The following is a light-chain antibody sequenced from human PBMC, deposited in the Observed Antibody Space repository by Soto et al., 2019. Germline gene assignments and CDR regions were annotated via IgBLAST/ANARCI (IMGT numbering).Light chain of an antibody. CDR1: SSGVGGYNY. CDR2: DVR. J-gene: IGLJ1*01. CDR3: CSYAGSYAYV. V-gene: IGLV2-11*01. Sequence: QSALTQPRSVSGSPGQSVTISCTGTSSGVGGYNYVSWYQQLPGKAPKLMIYDVRKRPSGVPDRFSGSKSGNTASLTISGLQAEDEADYYCCSYAGSYAYVFGSGTKLTVL.